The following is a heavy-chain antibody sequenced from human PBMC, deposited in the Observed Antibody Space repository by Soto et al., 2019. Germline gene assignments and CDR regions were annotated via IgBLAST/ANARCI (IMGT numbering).Heavy chain of an antibody. CDR1: GGSFSNNA. J-gene: IGHJ4*02. D-gene: IGHD4-17*01. Sequence: QVRLVQSEAEVKKPGSSVKVSCKASGGSFSNNAISWVRQAPGQGLEWMGVIILPFGTPNYAQTFQGRVTITADESMTTAYMELSGLRSEYTAVYYCARGPDYEGYFDYWGRGTLVTVSS. CDR3: ARGPDYEGYFDY. V-gene: IGHV1-69*12. CDR2: IILPFGTP.